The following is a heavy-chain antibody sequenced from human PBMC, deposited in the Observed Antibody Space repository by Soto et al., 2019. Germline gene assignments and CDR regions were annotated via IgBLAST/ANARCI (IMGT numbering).Heavy chain of an antibody. CDR2: ISGSGGST. J-gene: IGHJ4*02. D-gene: IGHD3-10*01. Sequence: GGSLRLSCAASGFTFSSYAMSWVRQAPGKGLEWVSAISGSGGSTYYADSVKGRFTISRDNSKNTLYLQMNSLRAEDTAVYYCAKSRLAFGELAGIPYYFDYWGQGTLVTVSS. V-gene: IGHV3-23*01. CDR1: GFTFSSYA. CDR3: AKSRLAFGELAGIPYYFDY.